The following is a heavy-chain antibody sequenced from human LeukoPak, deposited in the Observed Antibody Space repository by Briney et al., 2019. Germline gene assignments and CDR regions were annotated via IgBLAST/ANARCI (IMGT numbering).Heavy chain of an antibody. J-gene: IGHJ4*02. V-gene: IGHV4-31*03. Sequence: NPSETLSLTCTVSGGSISSGGYYWSWIRQHPGKGLEWIGSIYYSGSTNYNPSLQGRVTISLDTSRNQFSLKLSSVTAADTAVYYCASGDNDPLFDYWGQGTLVTVSS. CDR1: GGSISSGGYY. D-gene: IGHD1-1*01. CDR2: IYYSGST. CDR3: ASGDNDPLFDY.